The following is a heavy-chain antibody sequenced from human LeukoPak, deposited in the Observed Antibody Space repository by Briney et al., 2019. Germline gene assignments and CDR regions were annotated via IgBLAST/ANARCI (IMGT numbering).Heavy chain of an antibody. CDR2: INPNSGGT. J-gene: IGHJ4*02. D-gene: IGHD5-12*01. CDR1: GYTFSGYY. Sequence: ASVKVSCKASGYTFSGYYMHWMRQAPGQGLEWMGWINPNSGGTNYAQKFQGRVTMTRDTSISTAYMELSRLRSDDTAVYYCAREVFVVATTGLDYWGQGTLVTVSS. V-gene: IGHV1-2*02. CDR3: AREVFVVATTGLDY.